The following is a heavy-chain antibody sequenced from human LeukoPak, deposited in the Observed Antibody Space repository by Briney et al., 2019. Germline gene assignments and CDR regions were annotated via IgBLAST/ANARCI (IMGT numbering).Heavy chain of an antibody. CDR3: ARTLAVAGLYYFDY. J-gene: IGHJ4*02. V-gene: IGHV4-59*08. CDR2: IYYSGST. CDR1: GGSISSYY. Sequence: SETLSLTCTVSGGSISSYYWSWIRQPPGKGLEWFGYIYYSGSTNYNPSLKSRVTISVDTSKNQCSLKLSSVTAADTAVYYCARTLAVAGLYYFDYWGQGTLVTVSS. D-gene: IGHD6-19*01.